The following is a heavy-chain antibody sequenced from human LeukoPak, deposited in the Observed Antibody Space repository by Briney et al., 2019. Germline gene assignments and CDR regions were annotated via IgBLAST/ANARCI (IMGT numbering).Heavy chain of an antibody. J-gene: IGHJ5*02. CDR2: ISGSSSYI. D-gene: IGHD1-26*01. CDR1: GFTFSSYS. Sequence: PGGSLRLSCAASGFTFSSYSMNWVRQAPGKGLEWVSSISGSSSYIYYADSVKGRFTISRDNAKNSLYLQMNSLRAEDTAVYYCARDRRYSGSYWDWFDPWGQGTLVTVSS. CDR3: ARDRRYSGSYWDWFDP. V-gene: IGHV3-21*01.